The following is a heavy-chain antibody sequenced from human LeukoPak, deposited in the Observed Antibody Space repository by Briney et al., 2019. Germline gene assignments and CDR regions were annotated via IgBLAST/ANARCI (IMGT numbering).Heavy chain of an antibody. V-gene: IGHV3-49*03. Sequence: PGGSLRLSCTASGFTLGDYAMSWFRQAPGKGLEWVGFIRSKAYGGTTEYAASVKGRFTISRDDSKSIAYLQMNSLKTEDTAVYYCTTSSGEQWLVPPHYWGQGTLVTVSS. D-gene: IGHD6-19*01. CDR3: TTSSGEQWLVPPHY. CDR1: GFTLGDYA. CDR2: IRSKAYGGTT. J-gene: IGHJ4*02.